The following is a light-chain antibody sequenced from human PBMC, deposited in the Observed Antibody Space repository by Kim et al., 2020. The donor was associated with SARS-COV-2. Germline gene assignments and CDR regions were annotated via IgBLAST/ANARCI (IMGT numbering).Light chain of an antibody. CDR2: DAS. J-gene: IGKJ1*01. Sequence: SPGERVTLSCRASENVAAKLAWYQQKPGQAPRLLIYDASTRATDIPSRFRGSGSGTDFTLTISSLQSEDFAIYYCKQYSQWPPWTFGQGTKVDIK. CDR1: ENVAAK. V-gene: IGKV3-15*01. CDR3: KQYSQWPPWT.